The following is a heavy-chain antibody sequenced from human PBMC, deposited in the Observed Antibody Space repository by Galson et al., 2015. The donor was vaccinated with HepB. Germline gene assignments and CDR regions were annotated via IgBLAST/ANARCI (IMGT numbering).Heavy chain of an antibody. J-gene: IGHJ5*02. CDR3: ARDTNNRIAARRNWFDP. V-gene: IGHV1-2*02. CDR1: GYTFISYG. Sequence: SVKVSCKASGYTFISYGISWVRQAPGQGLEWMGWINPNSGSTNYAQKFQGRVTMTRDTSISTAYMELSRLRSDDTAVYYCARDTNNRIAARRNWFDPWGQGTLVTVSS. CDR2: INPNSGST. D-gene: IGHD6-6*01.